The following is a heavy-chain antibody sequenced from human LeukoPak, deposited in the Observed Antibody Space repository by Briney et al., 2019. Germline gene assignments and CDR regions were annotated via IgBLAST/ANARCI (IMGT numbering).Heavy chain of an antibody. CDR1: GGSISSSSSF. J-gene: IGHJ4*02. V-gene: IGHV4-39*01. Sequence: SETLSLTCTVSGGSISSSSSFWGWIRQPPGKGLEWIVSIYYSGSTYYNPSLKSRVTISVDTSKNQFSLKLSSVTAADTAVYYCARRIALWFGELGTDYWGQGTLVTVSS. CDR2: IYYSGST. D-gene: IGHD3-10*01. CDR3: ARRIALWFGELGTDY.